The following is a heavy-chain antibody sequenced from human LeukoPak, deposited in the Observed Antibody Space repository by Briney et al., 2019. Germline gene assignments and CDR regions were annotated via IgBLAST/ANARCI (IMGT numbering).Heavy chain of an antibody. CDR2: ISSSSSYI. Sequence: GGSLRLSCAASGFTFSSYSMNWVRQAPGKGLEWVSSISSSSSYIYYADSVKGLFTISRDNAKNSLYLQMNSLRAEDTAVYYCARELFEPTNWFDPWGQGTLVTVSS. J-gene: IGHJ5*02. V-gene: IGHV3-21*01. CDR3: ARELFEPTNWFDP. D-gene: IGHD3-16*01. CDR1: GFTFSSYS.